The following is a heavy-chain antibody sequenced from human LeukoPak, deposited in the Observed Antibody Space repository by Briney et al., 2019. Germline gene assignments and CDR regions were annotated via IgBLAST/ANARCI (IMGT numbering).Heavy chain of an antibody. V-gene: IGHV4-34*01. D-gene: IGHD3-10*01. CDR1: GGSFSGYY. CDR3: ARLRMARGVNHGMDV. CDR2: INHSGST. J-gene: IGHJ6*04. Sequence: SETLSLTCAVYGGSFSGYYWSWIRQPPGKGLEWIGEINHSGSTNYNPSLKSRVTISVDTSKNQFSLKLSSVTAADTAVYYCARLRMARGVNHGMDVWGKGTTVTVSS.